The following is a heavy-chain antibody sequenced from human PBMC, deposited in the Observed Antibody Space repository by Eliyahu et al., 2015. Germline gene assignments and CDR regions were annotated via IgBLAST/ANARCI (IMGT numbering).Heavy chain of an antibody. CDR1: GFTFSSYX. Sequence: EVQMLESGGGLVQPGGSLRLSXAASGFTFSSYXMSWVRQAPGKGLEWVSTISDSGGSTYYADSVKGRFTISRDNSKNTLYLQMNSLRAEDTAVYYCAKGSEWLRAYYFDYWGQGTLVTVSS. CDR3: AKGSEWLRAYYFDY. CDR2: ISDSGGST. D-gene: IGHD5-12*01. J-gene: IGHJ4*02. V-gene: IGHV3-23*01.